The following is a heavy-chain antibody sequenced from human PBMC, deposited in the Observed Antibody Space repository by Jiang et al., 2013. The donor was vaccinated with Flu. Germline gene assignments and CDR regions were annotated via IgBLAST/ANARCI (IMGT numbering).Heavy chain of an antibody. CDR3: ARSHRITIFGVAQPDY. CDR1: GFTFSSYE. CDR2: ISSSGSTI. V-gene: IGHV3-48*03. J-gene: IGHJ4*02. D-gene: IGHD3-3*01. Sequence: SGFTFSSYEMNWVRQAPGKGLEWVSYISSSGSTIYYADSVKGRFTISRDNAKNSLYLQMNSLRAEDTAVYYCARSHRITIFGVAQPDYWGQGTLVTVSS.